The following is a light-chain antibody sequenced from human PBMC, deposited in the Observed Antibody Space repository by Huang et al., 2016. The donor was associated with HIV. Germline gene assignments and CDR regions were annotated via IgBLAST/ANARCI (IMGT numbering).Light chain of an antibody. V-gene: IGKV3-11*01. CDR2: NAT. CDR3: QQRSSSLT. CDR1: QRLNKF. Sequence: IVLTQSPATLSLSPGERATLSCRASQRLNKFLAWYQQKPGQAPRRLIYNATDRATGVPARCSGGGSGTDFTLTITDLKAEDFAIYYCQQRSSSLTFGGGTKVEIK. J-gene: IGKJ4*01.